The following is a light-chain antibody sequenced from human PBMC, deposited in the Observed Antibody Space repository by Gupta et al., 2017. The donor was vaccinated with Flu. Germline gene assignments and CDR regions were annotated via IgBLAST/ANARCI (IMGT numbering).Light chain of an antibody. Sequence: TVSCTCRRDNIRNAYAGYYHQKPGQAPLHVIYAKNMRRSASPHQFFGSTSGSTSALTITRAQAEEDADYYYNPPYDTSIHQAVFGGGTRLTVL. CDR1: NIRNAY. CDR2: AKN. V-gene: IGLV3-19*01. J-gene: IGLJ2*01. CDR3: NPPYDTSIHQAV.